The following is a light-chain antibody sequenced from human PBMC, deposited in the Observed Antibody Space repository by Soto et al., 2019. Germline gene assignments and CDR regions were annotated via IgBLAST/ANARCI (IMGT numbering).Light chain of an antibody. Sequence: DIQMTQSPSSLSASVGDRVTITCRASQSISGYLNWYQQKPGTAPTLLIYAATSLQSGVPSRFSGSGSGTDFTLTISSLQPEDFATYYCQETYSVPLFTFGPGTKVDIQ. J-gene: IGKJ3*01. CDR3: QETYSVPLFT. V-gene: IGKV1-39*01. CDR1: QSISGY. CDR2: AAT.